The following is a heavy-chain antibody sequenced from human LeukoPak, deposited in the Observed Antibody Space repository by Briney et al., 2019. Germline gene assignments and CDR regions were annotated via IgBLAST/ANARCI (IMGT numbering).Heavy chain of an antibody. D-gene: IGHD3-10*01. CDR2: ISSSSSYI. CDR1: GFTFSSYS. Sequence: PGGSLRLSCAASGFTFSSYSMNWVRQAPGKGLEWVSSISSSSSYIYYADSVKGRFTISRDNSKNTLYLQMNSLRAEDTAVYYCAKDTHGSGNYYGVGYWGQGTLVTVSS. J-gene: IGHJ4*02. CDR3: AKDTHGSGNYYGVGY. V-gene: IGHV3-21*01.